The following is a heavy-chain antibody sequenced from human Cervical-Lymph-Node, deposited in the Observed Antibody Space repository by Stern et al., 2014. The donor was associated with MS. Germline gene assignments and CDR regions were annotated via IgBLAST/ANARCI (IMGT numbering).Heavy chain of an antibody. D-gene: IGHD4-17*01. J-gene: IGHJ5*02. CDR1: GGKFRSSFA. CDR2: IIPIIGLA. V-gene: IGHV1-69*04. Sequence: QVQLVQSGAEVQKPGSSVNVSCKASGGKFRSSFAVSWVRPAPGQGLEWMGRIIPIIGLANYAKKFQTRLTITADKSTSTVYMELTSLTSEDTALYYCARGIVTNRPASTLHNLFDPWGQGTLVTVSS. CDR3: ARGIVTNRPASTLHNLFDP.